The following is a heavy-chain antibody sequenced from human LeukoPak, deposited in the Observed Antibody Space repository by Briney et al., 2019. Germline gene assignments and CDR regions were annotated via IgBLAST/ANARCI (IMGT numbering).Heavy chain of an antibody. V-gene: IGHV1-18*01. CDR3: ARDRVTSHTDAFDI. J-gene: IGHJ3*02. D-gene: IGHD5-18*01. Sequence: VASVKVSCKASGYTFSNYGITWVRQAPGQGLEWMGWIYPNTGDTNYEQKFQGRVTMTIDTSTSTAYMEVRSLRSDDTAVYYCARDRVTSHTDAFDIWGQGTMVTVSS. CDR2: IYPNTGDT. CDR1: GYTFSNYG.